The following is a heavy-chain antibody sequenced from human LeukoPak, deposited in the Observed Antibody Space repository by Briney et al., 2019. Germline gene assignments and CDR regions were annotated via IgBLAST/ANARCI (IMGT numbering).Heavy chain of an antibody. J-gene: IGHJ4*02. V-gene: IGHV4-34*01. D-gene: IGHD3-22*01. CDR1: GGSFSGYY. CDR2: INHSGST. Sequence: SETLSLTCAVYGGSFSGYYWSWIRQPPGKGLEWIGEINHSGSTNYNPSLKSRVTISVDTSKNQFSLKLSSVTAADTAVYYCARAPHPYYYDSSGYHFDYWGQGTLVTVSS. CDR3: ARAPHPYYYDSSGYHFDY.